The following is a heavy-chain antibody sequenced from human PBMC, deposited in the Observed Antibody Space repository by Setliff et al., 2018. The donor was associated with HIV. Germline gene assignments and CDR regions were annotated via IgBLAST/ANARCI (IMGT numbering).Heavy chain of an antibody. CDR3: ARDRRYSPHYFDY. D-gene: IGHD1-26*01. CDR2: IYTSGST. CDR1: GGSVSSGSYY. Sequence: PSETLSLTCSVSGGSVSSGSYYWSWIRQPAGKGLEWIGHIYTSGSTNYSPSLKSRVTISVDTSKKQFSLKLSSVTAADTAVYYCARDRRYSPHYFDYWGQGTLVTVSS. V-gene: IGHV4-61*09. J-gene: IGHJ4*02.